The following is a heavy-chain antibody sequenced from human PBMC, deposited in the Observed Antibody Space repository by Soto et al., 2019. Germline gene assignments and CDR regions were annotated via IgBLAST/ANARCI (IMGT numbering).Heavy chain of an antibody. Sequence: QVQLVQSGAEVKKPGASVKVSCKASGYTFTSYVISWMRQAPGQGLEWMGWISAYNGNTNYAQKLQGRVTMTTDTSTSTAYMELRSLRSDDTAVYYCASYREQLVLYGMAVWGQGTTVTVSS. CDR1: GYTFTSYV. V-gene: IGHV1-18*01. J-gene: IGHJ6*02. CDR2: ISAYNGNT. D-gene: IGHD6-13*01. CDR3: ASYREQLVLYGMAV.